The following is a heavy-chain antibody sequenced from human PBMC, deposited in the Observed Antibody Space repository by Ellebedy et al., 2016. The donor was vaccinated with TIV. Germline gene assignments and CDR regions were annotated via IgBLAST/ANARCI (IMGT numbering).Heavy chain of an antibody. Sequence: ESLKISCAASGFTFSSFWLHWVRQAPGKGLVWVSDINNDGSSTSYADSVKGRFTISRDNAKNTLYLQMNSLRDDDTAKYYCVTSSRYRSFWSDDHKGGSDYFDSWGQGTLVTVSS. J-gene: IGHJ4*02. CDR3: VTSSRYRSFWSDDHKGGSDYFDS. D-gene: IGHD3-3*01. CDR2: INNDGSST. CDR1: GFTFSSFW. V-gene: IGHV3-74*01.